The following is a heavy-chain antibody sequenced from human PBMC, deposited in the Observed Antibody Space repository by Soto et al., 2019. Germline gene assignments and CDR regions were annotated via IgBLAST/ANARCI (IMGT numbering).Heavy chain of an antibody. J-gene: IGHJ5*02. CDR2: MNPNSGNT. D-gene: IGHD3-3*01. V-gene: IGHV1-8*01. CDR1: GYTFTSYD. Sequence: VASVKVSCKASGYTFTSYDINWVLQATGQGLEWMGWMNPNSGNTGYAQKFQGRVTMTRNTSISTAYMELSSLRSEDTAVYYCARRLYYDFWSGYSRGWFDPWGQGTLVTVSS. CDR3: ARRLYYDFWSGYSRGWFDP.